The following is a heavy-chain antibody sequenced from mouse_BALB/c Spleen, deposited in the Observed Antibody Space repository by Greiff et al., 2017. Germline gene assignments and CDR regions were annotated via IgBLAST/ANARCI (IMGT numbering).Heavy chain of an antibody. Sequence: QVQLQQSGAELVKPGASVKLSCKASGYTFTSYYMYWVKQRPGQGLEWIGEINLSNGGTNFIEKFKSKATLTVDKSSSTAYMQLSSLTSEDTAVYYCTRTGNYSDGDYWGQGTTLTVSS. V-gene: IGHV1S81*02. CDR1: GYTFTSYY. CDR2: INLSNGGT. J-gene: IGHJ2*01. CDR3: TRTGNYSDGDY. D-gene: IGHD2-12*01.